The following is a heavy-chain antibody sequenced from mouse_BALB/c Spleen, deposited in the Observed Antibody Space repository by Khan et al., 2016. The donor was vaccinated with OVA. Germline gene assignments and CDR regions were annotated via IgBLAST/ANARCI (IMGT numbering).Heavy chain of an antibody. Sequence: EVQLQESGPDLVKPSQSLSLTCTVTGYSITSGYSWHWIRQFPGNKLEWMVYIHYSGSISNNTSLRSRISSTQDTAKNQVFLQLNSVTTEDTATYYCARSLPSAMDYWGQGTSFTVSS. J-gene: IGHJ4*01. CDR1: GYSITSGYS. CDR3: ARSLPSAMDY. V-gene: IGHV3-1*02. CDR2: IHYSGSI.